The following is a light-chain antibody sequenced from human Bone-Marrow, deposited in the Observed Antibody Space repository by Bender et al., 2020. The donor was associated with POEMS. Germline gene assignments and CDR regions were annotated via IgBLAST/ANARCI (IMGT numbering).Light chain of an antibody. CDR2: DVT. V-gene: IGLV2-14*03. J-gene: IGLJ2*01. CDR3: SSFTTTNTPIV. CDR1: TNVVHGLMF. Sequence: QSALTQPASVSGSLGQSITISCTATTNVVHGLMFVSWYQQHPGKAPRLIIYDVTERPSGISTRFSASKSGNTASLTISGLQTEDEADYYCSSFTTTNTPIVFGAGTRLSVL.